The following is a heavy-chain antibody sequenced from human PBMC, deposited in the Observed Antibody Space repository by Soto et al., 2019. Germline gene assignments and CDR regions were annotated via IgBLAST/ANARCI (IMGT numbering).Heavy chain of an antibody. CDR2: IIPIFGTA. Sequence: QVQLVQSGAEVKKPGSSVKVSCKASGGTFSSYAISWVRQAPGQGLEWMGGIIPIFGTANYAQKFRGRVTITADESTSTAYMELSSLRSEDTAVYYCARGYDFWSGYYTVTTYYYYYGMDVWGQGTTVTVSS. CDR1: GGTFSSYA. D-gene: IGHD3-3*01. J-gene: IGHJ6*02. V-gene: IGHV1-69*01. CDR3: ARGYDFWSGYYTVTTYYYYYGMDV.